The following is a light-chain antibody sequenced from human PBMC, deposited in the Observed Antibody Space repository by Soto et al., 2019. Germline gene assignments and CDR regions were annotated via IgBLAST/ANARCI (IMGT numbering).Light chain of an antibody. Sequence: EIVMTQSPATLSVSPGERATLSCRASQSVSGNLAWYQQKPGQAPRLLIYGASTRATGIPARFSGSGSGTEFTLSISSLQSEDFAVYYCHQYDNWHTFGQGTKLEIK. CDR2: GAS. CDR1: QSVSGN. J-gene: IGKJ2*01. CDR3: HQYDNWHT. V-gene: IGKV3-15*01.